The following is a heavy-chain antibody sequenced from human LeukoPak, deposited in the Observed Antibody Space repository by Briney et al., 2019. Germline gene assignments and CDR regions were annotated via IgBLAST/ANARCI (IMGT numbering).Heavy chain of an antibody. J-gene: IGHJ4*02. D-gene: IGHD5-24*01. CDR3: ARGDGYNFFDY. CDR1: GFSATNNY. CDR2: FYVGGAT. Sequence: PGGSLRLSRAVSGFSATNNYMSWVRQAPGKGLEWVSVFYVGGATYYADSVKGRFTISRDNSENTLYLQMKSLRAEDTAVYYWARGDGYNFFDYWGQGTLVTVSS. V-gene: IGHV3-53*01.